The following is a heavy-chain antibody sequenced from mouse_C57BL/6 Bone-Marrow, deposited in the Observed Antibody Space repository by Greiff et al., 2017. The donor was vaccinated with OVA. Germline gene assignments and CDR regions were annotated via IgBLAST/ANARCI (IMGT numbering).Heavy chain of an antibody. CDR1: GYTFTSYW. V-gene: IGHV1-50*01. CDR2: IDPSDSYT. Sequence: QVQLQQPGAELVKPGASVKLSCKASGYTFTSYWMQWVKQRPGQGLEWIGEIDPSDSYTNYNQKFKGKATLTVDTSSSTAYMQLSSLTSEDAAVDYCAIGPPFAYWGRGTLVTVSA. D-gene: IGHD2-14*01. J-gene: IGHJ3*01. CDR3: AIGPPFAY.